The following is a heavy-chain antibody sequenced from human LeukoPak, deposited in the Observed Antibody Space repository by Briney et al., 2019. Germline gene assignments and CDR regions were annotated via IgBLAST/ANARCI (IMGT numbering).Heavy chain of an antibody. CDR3: ARDRLVGVGTSSGSWYRFWVY. D-gene: IGHD6-13*01. J-gene: IGHJ4*02. Sequence: ASVKVSCKASGYTFTSYGISWVRQAPGQGLEWMGWISAYNGNTNYAQKLQGRVTMTTDTSTSTAYMELRSLRSDDTAVYYCARDRLVGVGTSSGSWYRFWVYWGQGTLVTVSS. V-gene: IGHV1-18*01. CDR1: GYTFTSYG. CDR2: ISAYNGNT.